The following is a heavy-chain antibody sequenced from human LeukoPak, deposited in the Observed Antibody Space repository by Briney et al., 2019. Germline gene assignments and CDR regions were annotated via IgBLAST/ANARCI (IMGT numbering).Heavy chain of an antibody. CDR3: ARGSHDYDFRSGYYAHYMDV. V-gene: IGHV4-34*01. CDR2: INHSGST. J-gene: IGHJ6*03. CDR1: GGSFSGYY. Sequence: PSETLSLTCAVYGGSFSGYYWSWIRQPPGKGLEWIGEINHSGSTNYNPSLKSRVTISVDTSKNQFSLKLSSVTAADTAVYYCARGSHDYDFRSGYYAHYMDVWGKGTTVTVSS. D-gene: IGHD3-3*01.